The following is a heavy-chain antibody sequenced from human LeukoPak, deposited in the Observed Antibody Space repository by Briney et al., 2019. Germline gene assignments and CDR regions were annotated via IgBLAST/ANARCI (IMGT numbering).Heavy chain of an antibody. D-gene: IGHD4-17*01. V-gene: IGHV4-38-2*02. CDR1: GYSITSGYY. CDR2: IYHRGNT. J-gene: IGHJ4*02. Sequence: SETLSLTCTVSGYSITSGYYWGWIRQPPGKGLEWIGRIYHRGNTYYNPSLKSRVTIAIDASKNQFSLHLRYVTAADTALYHCARVQTTVLAPAVWGLGTQVTVSS. CDR3: ARVQTTVLAPAV.